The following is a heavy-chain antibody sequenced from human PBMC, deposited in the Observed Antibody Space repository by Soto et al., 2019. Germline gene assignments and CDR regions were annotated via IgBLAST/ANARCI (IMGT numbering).Heavy chain of an antibody. CDR3: ARGPSAANNWFDP. CDR1: GYTFTRYA. CDR2: INAGNGNT. V-gene: IGHV1-3*01. J-gene: IGHJ5*02. Sequence: RASVKVSCKTSGYTFTRYAVHWVRQAPGQRLEWMGWINAGNGNTKYSQKFQGRVTITRDTSASTAYMELSSLRSEDTAVYYCARGPSAANNWFDPWGQGTLVTVSS. D-gene: IGHD6-13*01.